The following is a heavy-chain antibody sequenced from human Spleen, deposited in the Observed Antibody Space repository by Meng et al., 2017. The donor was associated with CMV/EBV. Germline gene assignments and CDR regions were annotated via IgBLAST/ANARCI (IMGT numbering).Heavy chain of an antibody. CDR1: GGSISGTNYY. Sequence: SETLSLTCTVSGGSISGTNYYWTLIRQPPGKGLERIGSIYYRGDTYSSPSLKGRVTISVDTSKNQFSLELSSVTAADTAVYYCARGPEPSITMVWGEGFDKSLRYWGQGTLVTVSS. D-gene: IGHD3-10*01. CDR3: ARGPEPSITMVWGEGFDKSLRY. J-gene: IGHJ4*02. CDR2: IYYRGDT. V-gene: IGHV4-39*07.